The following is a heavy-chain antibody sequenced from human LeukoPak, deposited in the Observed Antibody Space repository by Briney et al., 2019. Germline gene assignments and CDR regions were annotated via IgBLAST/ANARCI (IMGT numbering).Heavy chain of an antibody. CDR3: AVNFDY. CDR2: ISPSGSP. Sequence: KPSETLSLTCAGYGGSFSGRWWSWIRQPPGKGLEWIGEISPSGSPNYNPSLKNRVSISLDTSKNQISLMLSSVTATDTAVYYCAVNFDYIGQGTLVTVSP. J-gene: IGHJ4*02. CDR1: GGSFSGRW. V-gene: IGHV4-34*01.